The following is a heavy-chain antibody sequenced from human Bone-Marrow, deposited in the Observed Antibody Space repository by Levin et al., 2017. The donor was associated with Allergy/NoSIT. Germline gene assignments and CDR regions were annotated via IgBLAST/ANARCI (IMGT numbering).Heavy chain of an antibody. CDR3: ARGIHAGPYDSSGDDAFDI. D-gene: IGHD3-22*01. CDR1: GYTFTSYG. Sequence: GASVKVSCKASGYTFTSYGISWVRQAPGQGLEWMGWISAYNGNTNYAQKLQGRVTMTTDTSTSTAYMELRSLRSDDTAVYYCARGIHAGPYDSSGDDAFDIWGQGTMVTVSS. V-gene: IGHV1-18*01. J-gene: IGHJ3*02. CDR2: ISAYNGNT.